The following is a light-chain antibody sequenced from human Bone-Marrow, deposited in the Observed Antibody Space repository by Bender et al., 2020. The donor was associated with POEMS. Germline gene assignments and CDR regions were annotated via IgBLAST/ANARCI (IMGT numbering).Light chain of an antibody. CDR1: SSTIGAHA. CDR2: SSH. V-gene: IGLV1-44*01. J-gene: IGLJ3*02. CDR3: AVWDDSLNGWV. Sequence: QSVLTQPPSASGTPGQRVTTSCSGGSSTIGAHAFNWYQHPPATPPKLLIYSSHRRPSEVPDRFSGSRSGTSASLAISGLQSEDEADYYCAVWDDSLNGWVVGGGTKLTVL.